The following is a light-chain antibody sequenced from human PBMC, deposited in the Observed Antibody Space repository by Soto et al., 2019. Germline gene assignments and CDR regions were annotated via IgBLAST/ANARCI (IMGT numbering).Light chain of an antibody. V-gene: IGKV3-15*01. CDR3: QQFDDWPT. CDR1: QSVSRSY. Sequence: EIVLTQSPGTLSLSPGDRATLSCRASQSVSRSYLGCYQQKPGQAPRLLIYGASTRATGIPDRISGSRSGTEFTLTISSLQSEEFGVYYCQQFDDWPTFGQGTKVDIK. CDR2: GAS. J-gene: IGKJ1*01.